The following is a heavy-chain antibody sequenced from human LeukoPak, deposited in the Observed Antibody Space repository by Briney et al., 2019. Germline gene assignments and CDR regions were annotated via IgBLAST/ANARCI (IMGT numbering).Heavy chain of an antibody. J-gene: IGHJ4*02. V-gene: IGHV4-34*01. Sequence: SETLSLTCAVSGVSFSTYYWSWIRQSPEKGLEWIGEVNHSGYTNYNPSLKSRVTISVDASKNQFSLKLSSVTAADTAVYYCARQLYGSDYWGQGTLVTVSS. CDR2: VNHSGYT. D-gene: IGHD4-17*01. CDR1: GVSFSTYY. CDR3: ARQLYGSDY.